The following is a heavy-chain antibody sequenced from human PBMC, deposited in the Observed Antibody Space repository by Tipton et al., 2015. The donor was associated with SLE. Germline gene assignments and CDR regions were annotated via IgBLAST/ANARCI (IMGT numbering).Heavy chain of an antibody. J-gene: IGHJ4*02. V-gene: IGHV4-39*07. CDR1: GGSISSSSYY. CDR2: IYYSGST. CDR3: AGMSYPREGYFDY. D-gene: IGHD1-26*01. Sequence: TLSLTCTVSGGSISSSSYYWGWIRQPPGKGLEWIGSIYYSGSTYYNPSLKSRATISVDTSKNQFSLKLSSVTAADTAVYYCAGMSYPREGYFDYWGQETLVTVSS.